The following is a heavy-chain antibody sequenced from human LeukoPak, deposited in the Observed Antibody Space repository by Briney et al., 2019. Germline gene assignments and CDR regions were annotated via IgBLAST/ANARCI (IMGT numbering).Heavy chain of an antibody. CDR1: GVIVSRNF. CDR3: ARGSGSGWPLDR. CDR2: MYAGGTT. Sequence: PGGSLRLSCAVSGVIVSRNFMSWVRQAPGKGLQWVAIMYAGGTTDYSESVRGRFHISRDTSNNTLSLQMNSLRAEDTAVYYCARGSGSGWPLDRWGQGTLVTVSS. J-gene: IGHJ5*02. D-gene: IGHD6-19*01. V-gene: IGHV3-53*01.